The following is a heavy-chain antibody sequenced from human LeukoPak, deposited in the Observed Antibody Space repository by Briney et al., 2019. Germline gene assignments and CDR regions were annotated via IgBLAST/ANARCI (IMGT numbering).Heavy chain of an antibody. Sequence: RASETLSLTCAVYGGSFSGYYWSWIRQPPGKGLEWIGEINHSGSTNYNPSLKSRVTISVDTSKNQFSLKLSSVTAADTAVYYCAGSGYSGYDLNYWGQGTLVTVSS. V-gene: IGHV4-34*01. J-gene: IGHJ4*02. CDR2: INHSGST. D-gene: IGHD5-12*01. CDR1: GGSFSGYY. CDR3: AGSGYSGYDLNY.